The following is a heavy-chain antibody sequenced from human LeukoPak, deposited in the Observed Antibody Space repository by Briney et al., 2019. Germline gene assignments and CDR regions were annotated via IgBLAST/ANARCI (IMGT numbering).Heavy chain of an antibody. D-gene: IGHD1-1*01. CDR3: AKDLATTSPFDY. CDR2: ISGSGGST. Sequence: HTGGSLRLSCAPSGFTFSSYGMSWVRQAPGKGLEWVSAISGSGGSTYYADSVKGRFTISRDNSKNTLYLQMNSLRAEGTAVYYCAKDLATTSPFDYWGPGTLVTVSS. V-gene: IGHV3-23*01. J-gene: IGHJ4*02. CDR1: GFTFSSYG.